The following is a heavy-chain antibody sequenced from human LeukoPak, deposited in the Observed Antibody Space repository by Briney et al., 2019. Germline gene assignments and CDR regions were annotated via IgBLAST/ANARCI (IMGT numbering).Heavy chain of an antibody. J-gene: IGHJ4*02. V-gene: IGHV3-7*01. D-gene: IGHD3-10*01. CDR3: ARDLGYYGSGSFDY. CDR2: IKQDGSEK. CDR1: GFTFSSYW. Sequence: TGGSLRLSCAASGFTFSSYWMSWVRQAPGKGLEWVANIKQDGSEKYYVDSVKGRFTISRDNAKNSLYLQMNSLRAEDTAVYYCARDLGYYGSGSFDYWGQGTLVTVSS.